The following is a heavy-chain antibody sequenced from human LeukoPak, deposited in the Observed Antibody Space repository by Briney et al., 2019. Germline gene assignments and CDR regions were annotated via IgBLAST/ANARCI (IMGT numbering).Heavy chain of an antibody. CDR1: GGSFSGYY. CDR2: INHSGST. D-gene: IGHD2-2*01. Sequence: SETLSLTCAVYGGSFSGYYWSWIRQPPGKGLEWIGEINHSGSTNYNPSLKSRVTISVDTSKNQFSLKLSSVTAADTAVNYCASIVPAAIPYWGQGTLVTVSS. V-gene: IGHV4-34*01. CDR3: ASIVPAAIPY. J-gene: IGHJ4*02.